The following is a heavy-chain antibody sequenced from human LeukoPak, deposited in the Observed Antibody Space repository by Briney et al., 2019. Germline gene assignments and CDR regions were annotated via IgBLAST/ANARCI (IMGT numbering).Heavy chain of an antibody. J-gene: IGHJ4*02. V-gene: IGHV3-21*01. CDR3: ARDLNPAYYYDSSGYCFDY. CDR2: ISSSSSYI. Sequence: PGGSLRLSCAASGFTFSSYSMNWVRQAPGKGLEWVSSISSSSSYIYYADSVKGRFTISRDNAKNSLYLQMNSLGAEDTAVYYCARDLNPAYYYDSSGYCFDYWGQGTLVTVSS. D-gene: IGHD3-22*01. CDR1: GFTFSSYS.